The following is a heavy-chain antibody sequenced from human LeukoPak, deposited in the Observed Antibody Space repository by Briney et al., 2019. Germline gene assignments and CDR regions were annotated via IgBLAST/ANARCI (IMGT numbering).Heavy chain of an antibody. Sequence: SETLSLTCTVSGVSISSYYWSWIRQPPGKGLEWIGYIYYSGSITYNPSLKSRVTMSVDTSKKHFSLKLSSVTAADTAVYYCARVPQYSSGEGGFDYWGQGTLVTVSS. V-gene: IGHV4-59*01. CDR1: GVSISSYY. D-gene: IGHD6-25*01. CDR2: IYYSGSI. J-gene: IGHJ4*02. CDR3: ARVPQYSSGEGGFDY.